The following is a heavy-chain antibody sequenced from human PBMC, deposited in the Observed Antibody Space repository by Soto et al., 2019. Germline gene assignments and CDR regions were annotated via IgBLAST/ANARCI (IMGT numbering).Heavy chain of an antibody. CDR1: GYSFTNYG. D-gene: IGHD2-2*01. CDR3: ARDIVVVPGDWFDP. V-gene: IGHV1-18*01. J-gene: IGHJ5*02. CDR2: INAYNGNT. Sequence: GASVKVSCKASGYSFTNYGITWVRQAPGQGFEWMGWINAYNGNTNYAQKFQGRVTMTRDTSASTAYMELSSLRSEDTAVYYCARDIVVVPGDWFDPWGQGTLVTVSS.